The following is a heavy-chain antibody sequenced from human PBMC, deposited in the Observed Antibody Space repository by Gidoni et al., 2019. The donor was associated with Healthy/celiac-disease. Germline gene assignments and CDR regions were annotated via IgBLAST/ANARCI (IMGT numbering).Heavy chain of an antibody. V-gene: IGHV3-33*01. D-gene: IGHD2-15*01. J-gene: IGHJ3*02. Sequence: QVQLVESGGGVVQPGRSLRLSCAAAGFNFSSYGMHWVRQAPGKGLGWVAVIWYDGSNKYYADSVKGRFTISRDNSKNTLYLQMNSLRAEDTAVYYCARNYCSGGSCYSGAFDIWGQGTMVTVSS. CDR2: IWYDGSNK. CDR3: ARNYCSGGSCYSGAFDI. CDR1: GFNFSSYG.